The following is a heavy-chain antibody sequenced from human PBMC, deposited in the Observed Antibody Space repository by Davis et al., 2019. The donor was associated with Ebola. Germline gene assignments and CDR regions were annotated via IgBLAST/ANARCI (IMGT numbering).Heavy chain of an antibody. CDR3: ARLSRRLRWYPFDY. J-gene: IGHJ4*02. V-gene: IGHV3-11*06. CDR2: ISSSSSYT. CDR1: GFTFSDYY. D-gene: IGHD4-23*01. Sequence: GESLKISCAASGFTFSDYYMSWIRQAPGKGLEWVSYISSSSSYTNYADSVKGRFTISRDNAKNSLYLQMNSLRAEDTAVYYCARLSRRLRWYPFDYWGQGTLVTVSS.